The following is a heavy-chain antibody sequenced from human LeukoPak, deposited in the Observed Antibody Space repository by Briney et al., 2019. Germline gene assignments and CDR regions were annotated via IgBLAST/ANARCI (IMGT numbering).Heavy chain of an antibody. V-gene: IGHV3-21*01. J-gene: IGHJ4*02. D-gene: IGHD2-21*02. Sequence: PGGSLRLSCTVSGFTFSNYNMDWVRQAPGQGLEWVSSISSDNNYISYADSVRGRFTISRDNAKNSLDLQMNNLRAEDTAVYYCARRTVMVAEPLDFWGQGTLVTVSS. CDR1: GFTFSNYN. CDR3: ARRTVMVAEPLDF. CDR2: ISSDNNYI.